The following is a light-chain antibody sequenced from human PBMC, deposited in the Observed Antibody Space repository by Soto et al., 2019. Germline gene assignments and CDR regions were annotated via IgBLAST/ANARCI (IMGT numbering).Light chain of an antibody. V-gene: IGKV3-15*01. J-gene: IGKJ4*01. CDR3: QQCRNWPLT. CDR2: DAS. Sequence: EIVMTQSPPTLSVSPGEGATLSCKASQTVYNNLAWYQQRPGQPPRLLIYDASTRATGISARFSGSGYGTEFTLTISSLQSEDFAVYFCQQCRNWPLTFGGGTKVEIK. CDR1: QTVYNN.